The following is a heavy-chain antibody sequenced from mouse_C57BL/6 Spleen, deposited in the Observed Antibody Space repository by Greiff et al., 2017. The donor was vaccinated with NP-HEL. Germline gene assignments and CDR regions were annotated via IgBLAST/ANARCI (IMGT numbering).Heavy chain of an antibody. CDR2: ISNLAYSI. V-gene: IGHV5-15*01. CDR3: ARRAYYYGSSTGYFDV. CDR1: GFTFSDYG. D-gene: IGHD1-1*01. Sequence: EVQVVESGGGLVQPGGSLKLSCAASGFTFSDYGMAWVRQAPRKGPEWVAFISNLAYSIYYADTVTGRFTISRENAKNTLYLEMSSLRSEDTAMYYCARRAYYYGSSTGYFDVWGTGTTVTVSS. J-gene: IGHJ1*03.